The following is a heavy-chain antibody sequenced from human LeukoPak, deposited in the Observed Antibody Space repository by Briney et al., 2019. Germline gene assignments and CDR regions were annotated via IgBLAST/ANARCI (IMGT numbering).Heavy chain of an antibody. J-gene: IGHJ4*02. Sequence: GESLKISCKGSGYSFTSYWIGWVRQMPGKGLEWMGIIYPGDSDTRYSPSFQGQVTISADKSISTAYLQWRSLKASDTAMYYCARQVEDTRVRGVTNLDYWAREPWSPSPQ. V-gene: IGHV5-51*01. CDR3: ARQVEDTRVRGVTNLDY. CDR1: GYSFTSYW. CDR2: IYPGDSDT. D-gene: IGHD3-10*01.